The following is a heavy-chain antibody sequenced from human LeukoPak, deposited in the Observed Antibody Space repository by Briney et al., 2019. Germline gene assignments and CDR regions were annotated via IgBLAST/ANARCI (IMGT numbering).Heavy chain of an antibody. CDR1: GFTFSSYG. Sequence: PGRSLRLSCAASGFTFSSYGMHWVRQAPGKGLEWVAVISYDGSNKYYADSVKGRFTISRDNSKSTLYLQMNSLRAEDTAVYYCAKEGSGWYKKLDYWGQGTLVTVSS. CDR3: AKEGSGWYKKLDY. CDR2: ISYDGSNK. V-gene: IGHV3-30*18. J-gene: IGHJ4*02. D-gene: IGHD6-19*01.